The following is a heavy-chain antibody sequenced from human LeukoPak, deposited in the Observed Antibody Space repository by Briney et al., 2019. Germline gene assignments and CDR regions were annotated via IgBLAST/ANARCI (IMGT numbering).Heavy chain of an antibody. V-gene: IGHV1-69*04. CDR1: GGTFSSYA. D-gene: IGHD3-22*01. CDR3: ASPYYYDSSGYYFDYYYGMDV. Sequence: SVKVSCKASGGTFSSYAISWVRQAPGQGLEWMGRIIPILGIANYAQKFQGRVTITADKSTSTAYMELSSLRSEDTAVYYCASPYYYDSSGYYFDYYYGMDVWGQGTTVTVSS. J-gene: IGHJ6*02. CDR2: IIPILGIA.